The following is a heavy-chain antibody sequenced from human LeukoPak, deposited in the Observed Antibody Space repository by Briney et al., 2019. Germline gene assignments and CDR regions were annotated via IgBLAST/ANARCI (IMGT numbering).Heavy chain of an antibody. J-gene: IGHJ4*02. CDR1: GGTFSSYT. Sequence: SVKVSCKASGGTFSSYTIIWVRQAPGQGLEWMGGIIPVFGSANYAQKFQGRVTITADESTSTAYMELSRLRSDDTAVYYCARPYYDILTGYPFWGQGTLVTVSS. CDR2: IIPVFGSA. CDR3: ARPYYDILTGYPF. V-gene: IGHV1-69*13. D-gene: IGHD3-9*01.